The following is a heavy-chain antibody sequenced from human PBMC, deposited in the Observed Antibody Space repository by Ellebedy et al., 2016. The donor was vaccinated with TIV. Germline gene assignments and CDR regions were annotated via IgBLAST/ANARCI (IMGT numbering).Heavy chain of an antibody. V-gene: IGHV1-69*13. D-gene: IGHD3-22*01. J-gene: IGHJ1*01. CDR2: LIPIFVTA. CDR1: AGTFSSYD. CDR3: ARGYFDSSGYYSEYLQH. Sequence: AASVKVSCKASAGTFSSYDYSWVRQAPGQGLEWMGGLIPIFVTANYAQKFQGRVTITADESTSTAYMELSSLRSEDTAVYYCARGYFDSSGYYSEYLQHWGQGTLVTVSS.